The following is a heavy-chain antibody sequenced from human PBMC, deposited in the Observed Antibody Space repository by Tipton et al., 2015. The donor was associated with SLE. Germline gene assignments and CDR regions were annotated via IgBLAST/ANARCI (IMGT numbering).Heavy chain of an antibody. V-gene: IGHV4-39*07. CDR2: INHSGST. J-gene: IGHJ4*02. D-gene: IGHD3-10*01. CDR1: GGFISGSGYY. CDR3: ARVAGYFDN. Sequence: TLSLTCPLSGGFISGSGYYWGWIRQPPGKGLEWIGEINHSGSTNYNPSLKSRVSISIDTSKNHFSLNLSSVTAADTAVYYCARVAGYFDNWGQGTLVTVSS.